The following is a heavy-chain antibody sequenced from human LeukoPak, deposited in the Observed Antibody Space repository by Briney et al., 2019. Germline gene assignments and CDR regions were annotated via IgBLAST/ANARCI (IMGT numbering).Heavy chain of an antibody. V-gene: IGHV1-18*01. J-gene: IGHJ4*02. CDR2: ISAYNGNT. D-gene: IGHD2-2*02. CDR1: GHTFTSYG. CDR3: ARIDVVVPAAISEGMDV. Sequence: ASVKVSCKASGHTFTSYGISWVRQAPGQGLEWMGWISAYNGNTNSAQRLQGRVTLTADTSTSTAYMELRSLRSDDTAVYYCARIDVVVPAAISEGMDVWGQGTLVTVSS.